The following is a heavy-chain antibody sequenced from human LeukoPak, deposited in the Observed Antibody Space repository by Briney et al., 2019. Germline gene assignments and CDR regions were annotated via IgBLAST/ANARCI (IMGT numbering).Heavy chain of an antibody. CDR1: GGSISSYY. J-gene: IGHJ4*02. CDR2: INHSRST. CDR3: ARGLRKSLDY. V-gene: IGHV4-34*01. Sequence: PSETLSLTCTVSGGSISSYYWSWIRQPPGKGLEWIGEINHSRSTNYNPSLKSRVTISVDTSKNQFSLKLSSVTAADTAVYYCARGLRKSLDYWGQGTLVTVSS.